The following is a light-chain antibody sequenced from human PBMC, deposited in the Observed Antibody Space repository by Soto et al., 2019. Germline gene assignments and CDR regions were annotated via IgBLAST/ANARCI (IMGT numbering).Light chain of an antibody. J-gene: IGKJ1*01. CDR2: GAS. Sequence: EIVLTQSPGTLSLSPGERATLSCRASQNVSAAYLAWYQQKPGQAPRLLIYGASSRATGIPDRFSGIGSGTAFTLTISRMEPEDFVVYYCQQYFSSPRTFGPGTKVEI. CDR3: QQYFSSPRT. CDR1: QNVSAAY. V-gene: IGKV3-20*01.